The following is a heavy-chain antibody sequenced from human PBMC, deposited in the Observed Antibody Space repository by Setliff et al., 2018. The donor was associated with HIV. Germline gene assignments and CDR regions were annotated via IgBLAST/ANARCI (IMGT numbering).Heavy chain of an antibody. J-gene: IGHJ6*03. V-gene: IGHV1-2*02. CDR2: INPNSGHT. Sequence: ASVKVSCKASGYTFSDYYMHWVRQAPGQGLEWMGWINPNSGHTNYAQVRDRVSMTRDTSISTVYMELSRLRSDDTAVYYCARDRTPQNWGSRGYYYMDVWGKGTTVTVSS. D-gene: IGHD7-27*01. CDR1: GYTFSDYY. CDR3: ARDRTPQNWGSRGYYYMDV.